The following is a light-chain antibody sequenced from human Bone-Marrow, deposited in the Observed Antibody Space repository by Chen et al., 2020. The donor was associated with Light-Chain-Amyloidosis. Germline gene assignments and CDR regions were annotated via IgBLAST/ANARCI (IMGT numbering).Light chain of an antibody. CDR3: TSYTSSNTIL. V-gene: IGLV2-14*01. J-gene: IGLJ2*01. CDR1: SSDVGGYNY. Sequence: QSALTQPASVPGAPGQSIPISCPGTSSDVGGYNYVSWYQHSPGKAPKLIIYEVSKRPSVVSNRFSGSKSGNTASLTISGLQAEDETDYYCTSYTSSNTILFGGGTKLTVL. CDR2: EVS.